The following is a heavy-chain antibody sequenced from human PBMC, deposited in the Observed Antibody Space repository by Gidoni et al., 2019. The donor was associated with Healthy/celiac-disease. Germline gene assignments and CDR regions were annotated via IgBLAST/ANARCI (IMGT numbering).Heavy chain of an antibody. CDR2: INHSGST. CDR1: GGSFSGYY. D-gene: IGHD6-6*01. V-gene: IGHV4-34*01. Sequence: QVQLQQWGAGLLKPSETLSLTCAVHGGSFSGYYWTWIRQPPGKGLEWIGEINHSGSTNYNPSLKSRVTISVDTSKNQFSLKLSSVTAADTAVYYCARGLAAPKGYTHVRKPYYFDYWGQGTLVTVSS. CDR3: ARGLAAPKGYTHVRKPYYFDY. J-gene: IGHJ4*02.